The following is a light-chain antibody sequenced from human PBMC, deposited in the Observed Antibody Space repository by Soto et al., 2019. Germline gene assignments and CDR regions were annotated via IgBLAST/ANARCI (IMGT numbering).Light chain of an antibody. Sequence: EIVMTQSPVTLSLSPGERATLSCTASQSVNNNVAGYQQKPGHTPRLLIYSASIGATGTPARFSGSGSGSDFTLTISSLQSEDFAVYYCQQCNRWPLTFGPGTKVDIK. CDR3: QQCNRWPLT. J-gene: IGKJ3*01. CDR1: QSVNNN. V-gene: IGKV3-15*01. CDR2: SAS.